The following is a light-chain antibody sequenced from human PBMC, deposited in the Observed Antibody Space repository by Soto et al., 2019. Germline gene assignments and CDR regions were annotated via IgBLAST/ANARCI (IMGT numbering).Light chain of an antibody. CDR3: SSYTSSFTRV. V-gene: IGLV2-14*02. CDR1: STDVGSHKL. CDR2: EAY. J-gene: IGLJ1*01. Sequence: QSALTQPASVSGSPGQSITISCTGTSTDVGSHKLVSWYQQYPGNAPKLIIFEAYKRPSGVSNRFSGSRSGNSASLTISGLQAEDEADYYCSSYTSSFTRVFGTGTKLTVL.